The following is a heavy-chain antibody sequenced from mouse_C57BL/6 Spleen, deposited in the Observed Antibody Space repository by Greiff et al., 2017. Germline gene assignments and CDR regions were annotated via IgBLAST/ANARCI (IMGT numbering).Heavy chain of an antibody. CDR2: IDPEDGET. Sequence: DVQLQQSGAELVKPGASVKLSCTASGFNINDYYMPWVKQRTEQGLEWFGRIDPEDGETKYATKFQGQATITADTSSNTAYLQLSSLTSEDTAVYYCASLYDGDYGAYWGQGTLVTVSA. V-gene: IGHV14-2*01. CDR1: GFNINDYY. J-gene: IGHJ3*01. CDR3: ASLYDGDYGAY. D-gene: IGHD2-3*01.